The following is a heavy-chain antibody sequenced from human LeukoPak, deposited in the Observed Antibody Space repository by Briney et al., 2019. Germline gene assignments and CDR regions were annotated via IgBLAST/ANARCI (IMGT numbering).Heavy chain of an antibody. J-gene: IGHJ4*02. V-gene: IGHV4-59*01. CDR1: GGSISSYY. CDR3: ARVGGSLGIAAAGSFDY. Sequence: PSETLSLTCTVSGGSISSYYWSWIRRPPGKGLEWIGYIYYSGSTNYNPSLKSRVTISVDTSKNQFSLKLSSVTAADTAVYYCARVGGSLGIAAAGSFDYWGQGTLVTVSS. D-gene: IGHD6-13*01. CDR2: IYYSGST.